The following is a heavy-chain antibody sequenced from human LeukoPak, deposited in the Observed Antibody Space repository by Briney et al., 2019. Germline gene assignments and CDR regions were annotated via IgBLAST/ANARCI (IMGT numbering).Heavy chain of an antibody. CDR3: VYYYGDGDY. CDR2: IRYDGSSK. J-gene: IGHJ4*02. CDR1: GFTFSSYG. D-gene: IGHD4-17*01. Sequence: PGGSLRLSCAASGFTFSSYGMHWVRQAPGKGLEWVAFIRYDGSSKYYADSVKGRFTISRDNSKNTLYLQMNSLRAEDTAVYYCVYYYGDGDYWGQGTLVTVSS. V-gene: IGHV3-30*02.